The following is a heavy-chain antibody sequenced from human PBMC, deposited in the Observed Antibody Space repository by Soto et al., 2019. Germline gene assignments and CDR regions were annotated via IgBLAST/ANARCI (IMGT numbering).Heavy chain of an antibody. Sequence: EVQLVESGGALIQPGGSLRLSCAASGFTFSSYWMHWVRQAPGKGLVWVSRINGDGSRTNYVDSVQGRFAISRDNAKNTVYLQMNSLRAEETAVYYCARGVRGAYGLDIWGQGTMVTVSS. V-gene: IGHV3-74*01. J-gene: IGHJ3*02. CDR2: INGDGSRT. CDR1: GFTFSSYW. CDR3: ARGVRGAYGLDI. D-gene: IGHD2-21*01.